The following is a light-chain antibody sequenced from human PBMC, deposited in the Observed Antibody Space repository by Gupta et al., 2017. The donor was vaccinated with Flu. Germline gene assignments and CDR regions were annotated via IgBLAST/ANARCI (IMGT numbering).Light chain of an antibody. CDR3: HHKNSLLKI. J-gene: IGKJ2*01. CDR1: EGIGSN. CDR2: YAS. Sequence: ETVLTQSPEFQSVTPRETVTITCQASEGIGSNLHWFQQKPHQSPKLLIKYASQSFKGVPSRFSGSRSGTDYTLTINGREAEDAAKYYCHHKNSLLKIFGQGTKLDI. V-gene: IGKV6-21*01.